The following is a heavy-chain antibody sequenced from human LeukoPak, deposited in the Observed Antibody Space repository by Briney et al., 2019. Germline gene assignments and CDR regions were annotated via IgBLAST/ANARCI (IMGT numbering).Heavy chain of an antibody. CDR1: GFTFDDYA. J-gene: IGHJ4*02. CDR2: ISWNSGSI. CDR3: AKGTHSSGWYYFDY. V-gene: IGHV3-9*01. D-gene: IGHD6-19*01. Sequence: GGSLRLSCAASGFTFDDYAMPWVRQAPGKGLEWVSGISWNSGSIGYADSVKGRFTISRDNAKNSLYLQMNSLRAEDTALYYCAKGTHSSGWYYFDYWGQGTLVTVSS.